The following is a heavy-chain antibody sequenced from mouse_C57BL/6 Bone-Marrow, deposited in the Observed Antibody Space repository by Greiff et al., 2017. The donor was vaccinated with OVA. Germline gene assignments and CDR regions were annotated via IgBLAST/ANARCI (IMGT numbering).Heavy chain of an antibody. J-gene: IGHJ3*01. CDR1: GFNIKDDY. D-gene: IGHD2-1*01. CDR2: IDPENGDT. CDR3: TPLIYYGPAWFAY. Sequence: VQLQQSGAELVRPGASVKLSCTASGFNIKDDYMHWVKQRPEQGLEWIGWIDPENGDTEYASKFQGKATITADTASNPAYLQLSSLTSEDTAVYYCTPLIYYGPAWFAYWGQGTLVTVSA. V-gene: IGHV14-4*01.